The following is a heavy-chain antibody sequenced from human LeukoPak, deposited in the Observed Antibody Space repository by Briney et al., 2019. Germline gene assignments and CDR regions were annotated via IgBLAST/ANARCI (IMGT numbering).Heavy chain of an antibody. V-gene: IGHV3-11*04. CDR2: ISSSGSTI. Sequence: GGSLRLSCAVSGFTFSDYYMSWIRQAPGKGLEWVSYISSSGSTIYYADSVKGRFTISRDNAKNSLYLQMNSLRAEDTAVYYCASASYGDYVDYWGQGTLVTVSS. J-gene: IGHJ4*02. CDR3: ASASYGDYVDY. D-gene: IGHD4-17*01. CDR1: GFTFSDYY.